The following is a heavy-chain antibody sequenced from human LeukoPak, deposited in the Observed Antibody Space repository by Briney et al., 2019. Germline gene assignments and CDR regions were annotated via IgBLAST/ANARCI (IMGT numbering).Heavy chain of an antibody. D-gene: IGHD1-7*01. J-gene: IGHJ4*02. CDR1: GGTFSSYA. CDR3: ARDRENWNSAGLDY. CDR2: INPGGGST. V-gene: IGHV1-46*01. Sequence: ASVKVSCKASGGTFSSYAISWVRQAPGQGLEWMGMINPGGGSTSYAQKFQGRVTVTRDTSTSTVYMDLSSLRSEDTAVYYCARDRENWNSAGLDYWGQGTLVTVSS.